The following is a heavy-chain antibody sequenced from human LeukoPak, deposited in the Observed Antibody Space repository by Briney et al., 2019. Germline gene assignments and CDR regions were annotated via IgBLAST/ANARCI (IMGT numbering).Heavy chain of an antibody. CDR1: GFTFSSYS. CDR3: ARVRATVTYSRSFDY. Sequence: GGSLRLSCAASGFTFSSYSMNWVRQAPGKGLEWVSSISSSSSYIYYADSVKGRFTISRDNAKNSLYLQMNSLRAEDTAVYYCARVRATVTYSRSFDYWGQGTPVTVSS. CDR2: ISSSSSYI. J-gene: IGHJ4*02. D-gene: IGHD4-17*01. V-gene: IGHV3-21*01.